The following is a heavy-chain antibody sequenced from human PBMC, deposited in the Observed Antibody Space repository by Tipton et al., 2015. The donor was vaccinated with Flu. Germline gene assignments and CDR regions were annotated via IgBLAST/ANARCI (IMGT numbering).Heavy chain of an antibody. Sequence: QMQLVQSGAEVKKPGASVRVSCKASGYTFTSYGISWVRQAPGQGLEWMGWISAYNGHTNYAQKFQGRVTMTTDTSTTTAYMDLRSLTSDDTAVYYCARDRWNILTGYDVDYWGRGTLVTVSS. CDR1: GYTFTSYG. D-gene: IGHD3-9*01. CDR3: ARDRWNILTGYDVDY. V-gene: IGHV1-18*01. CDR2: ISAYNGHT. J-gene: IGHJ4*02.